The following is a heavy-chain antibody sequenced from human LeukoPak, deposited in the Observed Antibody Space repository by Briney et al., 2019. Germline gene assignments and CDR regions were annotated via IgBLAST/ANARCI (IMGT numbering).Heavy chain of an antibody. D-gene: IGHD3-22*01. CDR2: ISWNSGSI. CDR3: AKASGYYDSSGYSQPFDY. J-gene: IGHJ4*02. Sequence: GRSLRLSCAASGFTFDDYAMHWVRQAPGKGLEWVSGISWNSGSIGYADSVKGRFTISRDNAKNSLYLQMSSLRAEDMALYYCAKASGYYDSSGYSQPFDYWGQGTRVTVSS. CDR1: GFTFDDYA. V-gene: IGHV3-9*03.